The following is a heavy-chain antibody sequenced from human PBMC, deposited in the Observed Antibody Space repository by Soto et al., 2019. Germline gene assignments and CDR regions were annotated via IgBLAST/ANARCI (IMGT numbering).Heavy chain of an antibody. D-gene: IGHD2-21*01. CDR2: VSENGGSRGGT. V-gene: IGHV3-23*01. J-gene: IGHJ3*02. CDR1: GFTFSSSA. CDR3: ASAKAVVIAALGI. Sequence: EVQLLESGGGLVQPGVSLRLSCTASGFTFSSSAMNWVRQAPGQGLEWVASVSENGGSRGGTYYADSVKGRFTISRDNSKNTLYLQMDSLRGADTAVYYCASAKAVVIAALGIWGQRTMVTVSS.